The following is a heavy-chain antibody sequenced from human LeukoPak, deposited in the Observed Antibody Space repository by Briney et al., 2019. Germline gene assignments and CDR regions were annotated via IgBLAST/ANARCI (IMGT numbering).Heavy chain of an antibody. CDR1: GYTFTNYD. J-gene: IGHJ5*02. V-gene: IGHV1-8*03. Sequence: AXXKVSCKASGYTFTNYDINWVRQAPGQGLEWMGWMNPNSGNTDYEQKFQGRVTITRNTSISTAYMELSSLRSEDTAVYYCARGARKYNWFDPWGQGTLVTVSS. CDR2: MNPNSGNT. CDR3: ARGARKYNWFDP.